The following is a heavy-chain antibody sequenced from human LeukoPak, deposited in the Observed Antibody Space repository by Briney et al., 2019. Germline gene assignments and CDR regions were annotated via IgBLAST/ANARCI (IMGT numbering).Heavy chain of an antibody. Sequence: GGSLRLSCAASGFSFSSYAMSWVRQAPGKGLEWVSIIYSGGSTFYADSVKGRFTISRDNSKNTLYLQMNSLRAEDTAVYYCARGGSYLSAFDIWGQGTMVTVSS. CDR1: GFSFSSYA. CDR2: IYSGGST. CDR3: ARGGSYLSAFDI. D-gene: IGHD1-26*01. J-gene: IGHJ3*02. V-gene: IGHV3-53*01.